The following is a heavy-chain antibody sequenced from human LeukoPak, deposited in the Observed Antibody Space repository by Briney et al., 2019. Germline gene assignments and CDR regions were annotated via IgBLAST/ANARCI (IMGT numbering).Heavy chain of an antibody. V-gene: IGHV3-48*01. CDR2: ISSSSSTI. J-gene: IGHJ4*02. CDR3: ARAVEWRSYRYFDY. CDR1: GFIFRSYS. Sequence: GGSLRLSCAASGFIFRSYSMNWVRQAPGKGLEWVSYISSSSSTIYYTDSVKGRFTISRDNAKNSLYLQMNSLRAEGTAVYYCARAVEWRSYRYFDYWGQGTLVTVSS. D-gene: IGHD3-3*01.